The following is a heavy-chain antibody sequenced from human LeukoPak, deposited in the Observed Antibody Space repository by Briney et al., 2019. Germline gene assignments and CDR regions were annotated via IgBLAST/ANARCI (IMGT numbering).Heavy chain of an antibody. CDR2: ISGSGGST. CDR1: GFTFSSYA. V-gene: IGHV3-23*01. D-gene: IGHD2-8*01. CDR3: AKGAQGILYTFDY. Sequence: GGSLRLSCAVSGFTFSSYAMSWVRQAPGKGLEWVSAISGSGGSTYYADSVKGRLTISRDNSKNTLYLQMNSLRAEDTAVYYCAKGAQGILYTFDYWGQGTLVTVSS. J-gene: IGHJ4*02.